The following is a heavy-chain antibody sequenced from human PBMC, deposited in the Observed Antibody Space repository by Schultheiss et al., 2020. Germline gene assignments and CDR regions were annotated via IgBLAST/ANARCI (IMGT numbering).Heavy chain of an antibody. Sequence: GGSLRLSCAASGFTFSSYAMSWVRQAPGKGLEWVSAISGSGGSTFYADSVKGRFTISRDNSKNTLYLQMNSLRAEDTAVYYCAKDGGYSSGWYRDYYYGMDVWGQGTTVTVSS. D-gene: IGHD6-19*01. CDR3: AKDGGYSSGWYRDYYYGMDV. CDR1: GFTFSSYA. CDR2: ISGSGGST. V-gene: IGHV3-23*01. J-gene: IGHJ6*02.